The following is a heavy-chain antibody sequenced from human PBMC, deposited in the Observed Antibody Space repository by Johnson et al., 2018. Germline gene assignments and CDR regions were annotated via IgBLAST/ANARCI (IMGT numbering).Heavy chain of an antibody. CDR3: ARVYSSGYYYYYYMDV. Sequence: QVQLQESGPGLVKPSETLSLTCTVSGGSISSYYWSWIRQPPGKGLEWIGYIYYSGSTNYNPSLKSRVTISVDTSKTQFSLKLSSVTAADTAVYYCARVYSSGYYYYYYMDVWGKGTTVTVSS. CDR1: GGSISSYY. J-gene: IGHJ6*03. V-gene: IGHV4-59*01. D-gene: IGHD6-19*01. CDR2: IYYSGST.